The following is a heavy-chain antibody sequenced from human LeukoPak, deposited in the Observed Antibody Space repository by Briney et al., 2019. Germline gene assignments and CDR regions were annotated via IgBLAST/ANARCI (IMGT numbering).Heavy chain of an antibody. Sequence: PGGSLRLSCAASGFTFDDYGMSWVRQAPGKGLEWVSLISWDGGSTYYADSVKGRFTISRDNSKNSLYLQMNSLRTEDTALYYCAKGTTMVRGVIADWGQGTLVTVSS. V-gene: IGHV3-43*01. D-gene: IGHD3-10*01. CDR1: GFTFDDYG. CDR2: ISWDGGST. CDR3: AKGTTMVRGVIAD. J-gene: IGHJ4*02.